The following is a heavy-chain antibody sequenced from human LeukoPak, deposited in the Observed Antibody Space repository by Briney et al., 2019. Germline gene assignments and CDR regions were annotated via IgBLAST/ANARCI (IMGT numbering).Heavy chain of an antibody. CDR1: GFTFSSNA. D-gene: IGHD3-10*01. CDR2: ISGSGGST. V-gene: IGHV3-23*01. J-gene: IGHJ3*02. CDR3: AKDLLLLWFGEFPDAFDI. Sequence: GGSLRLSCAASGFTFSSNAMTWVRQAPGEGLEWVSAISGSGGSTYYADSVKGRFTISRDNSKNTLYLQMNSLRAEDTAVYYCAKDLLLLWFGEFPDAFDIWGQGTMVTVSS.